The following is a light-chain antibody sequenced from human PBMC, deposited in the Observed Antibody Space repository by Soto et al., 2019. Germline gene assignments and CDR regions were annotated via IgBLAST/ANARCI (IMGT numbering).Light chain of an antibody. CDR2: AAS. Sequence: DIQMTQSPSSLSASVGDRVTITCRASQTINAYLNWYQQKPGKAPKLLIYAASSVQSGVPSRFSGSRSGKDFTLTISSLQPEDFATYYCQESYRTPRTFGQGTRLEIK. V-gene: IGKV1-39*01. CDR1: QTINAY. J-gene: IGKJ2*01. CDR3: QESYRTPRT.